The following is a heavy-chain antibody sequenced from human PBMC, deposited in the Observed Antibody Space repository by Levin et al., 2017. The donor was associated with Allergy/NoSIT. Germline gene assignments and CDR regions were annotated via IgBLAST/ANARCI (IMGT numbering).Heavy chain of an antibody. CDR2: ISAYNGNT. CDR3: ARGGDCSTTTCHSLYGMDV. CDR1: GYNFINYG. V-gene: IGHV1-18*01. J-gene: IGHJ6*02. Sequence: ASVKVSCKTSGYNFINYGITWVRQAPGQGLEYMGWISAYNGNTNYAQKFQGRVTMTTDTSTSTAYMELRSLRSEDTAMYYCARGGDCSTTTCHSLYGMDVWGQGTTVTVSS. D-gene: IGHD2-2*01.